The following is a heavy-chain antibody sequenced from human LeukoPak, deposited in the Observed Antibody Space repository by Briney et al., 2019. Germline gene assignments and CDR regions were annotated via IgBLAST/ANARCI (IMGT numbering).Heavy chain of an antibody. D-gene: IGHD6-6*01. Sequence: GGSLRLSCAASGFTFSSYAMSWVRQAPGKGLEWVSAISGSGGKTSYADSVKGRFTISRDNSKNTLYLQMNSLRAEDTAVYYCAKRDREYRSSYFDYWGQGTLVTVSS. CDR2: ISGSGGKT. CDR3: AKRDREYRSSYFDY. V-gene: IGHV3-23*01. J-gene: IGHJ4*02. CDR1: GFTFSSYA.